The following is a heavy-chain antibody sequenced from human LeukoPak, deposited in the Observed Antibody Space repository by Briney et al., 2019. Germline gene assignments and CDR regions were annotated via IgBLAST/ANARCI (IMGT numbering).Heavy chain of an antibody. CDR1: GYTLTELS. CDR2: VDPEDGET. V-gene: IGHV1-24*01. Sequence: ASVKVSCKVSGYTLTELSMHWVRQAPGKGLEWMGRVDPEDGETIYAEKFQGRVTITADTSTDTAYMELSSLRSEDTAVYYCATDIVVVPAAIRNDAFDIWGQGTMVTVSS. CDR3: ATDIVVVPAAIRNDAFDI. J-gene: IGHJ3*02. D-gene: IGHD2-2*02.